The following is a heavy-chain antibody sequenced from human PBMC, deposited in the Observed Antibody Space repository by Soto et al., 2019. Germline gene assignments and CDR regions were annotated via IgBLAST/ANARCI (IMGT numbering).Heavy chain of an antibody. D-gene: IGHD4-4*01. J-gene: IGHJ4*02. Sequence: GGSLRLSCAASGFTFISHGMHWVRQTPCKGLEWVAHIWYDGNNKYYGDSVKGRFTISRDNSKNTLYLQMNSLRAEDTAVYYCARALYSGNSYYFDYWGQGTLVTVS. CDR3: ARALYSGNSYYFDY. CDR1: GFTFISHG. V-gene: IGHV3-33*01. CDR2: IWYDGNNK.